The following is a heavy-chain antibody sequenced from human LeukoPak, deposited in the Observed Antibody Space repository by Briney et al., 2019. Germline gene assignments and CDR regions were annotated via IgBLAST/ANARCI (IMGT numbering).Heavy chain of an antibody. CDR3: ARTAVAGTIDY. D-gene: IGHD6-19*01. CDR2: IYYSGST. V-gene: IGHV4-59*01. Sequence: SETLSLTCTVSGGSISSYYWSWIRQPPGKGLEWIGYIYYSGSTNYNPSLRSRVTISVDTSKNQLSLKVSSVTAADTAVYYCARTAVAGTIDYWGQGTLVTVSS. J-gene: IGHJ4*02. CDR1: GGSISSYY.